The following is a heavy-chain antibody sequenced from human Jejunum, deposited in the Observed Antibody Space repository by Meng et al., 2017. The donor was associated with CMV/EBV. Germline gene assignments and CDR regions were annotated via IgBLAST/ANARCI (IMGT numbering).Heavy chain of an antibody. V-gene: IGHV3-23*03. CDR3: AKDTTPDSRFNFDR. J-gene: IGHJ4*02. CDR2: IYTGSTAR. D-gene: IGHD1-1*01. CDR1: GFAFSKYS. Sequence: GFAFSKYSMNWVRQTPRKGLEWVSIIYTGSTARYYADSVKGRFTISRDDSKNTLYLQMNSLRAEDTAVYYCAKDTTPDSRFNFDRWGQGTPVTVSS.